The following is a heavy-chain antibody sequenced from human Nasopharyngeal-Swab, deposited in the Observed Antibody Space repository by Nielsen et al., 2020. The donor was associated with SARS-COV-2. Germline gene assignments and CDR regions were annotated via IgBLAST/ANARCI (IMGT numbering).Heavy chain of an antibody. CDR2: TEIGGTT. J-gene: IGHJ4*02. CDR3: ASSGWGPFDY. Sequence: GGSLRLSCAVSGLTVSSTYMSWVRQAPGKGLEWVSVTEIGGTTHYADSVKGRFSISRDSSTNTLYLQMNNVRAEDTAVYYCASSGWGPFDYWGQGTLVTVSS. CDR1: GLTVSSTY. V-gene: IGHV3-53*01. D-gene: IGHD6-19*01.